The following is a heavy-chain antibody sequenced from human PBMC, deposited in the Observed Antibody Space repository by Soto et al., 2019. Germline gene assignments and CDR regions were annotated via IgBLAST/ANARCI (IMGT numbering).Heavy chain of an antibody. V-gene: IGHV3-9*01. D-gene: IGHD2-15*01. CDR1: GFTFDDYA. Sequence: GGSLRLSCAASGFTFDDYAMHWVRQAPGKGLEWVSGISWNSGSIGYADSVKGRFTISRDNAKNSLYLQMNSLRAEDTALYYCAKAGRYCSGGSCYSGLDYWGQGTLVTVSS. CDR2: ISWNSGSI. CDR3: AKAGRYCSGGSCYSGLDY. J-gene: IGHJ4*02.